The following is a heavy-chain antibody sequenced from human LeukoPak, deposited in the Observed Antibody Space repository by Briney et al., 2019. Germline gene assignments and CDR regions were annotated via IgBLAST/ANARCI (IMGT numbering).Heavy chain of an antibody. Sequence: LGESLRLSCAASGFIVSNNYMSWVRQAPGKGLEWVSVIYSGGRTYYADSVKGRFTISRDNSKNTLYLQMNRLRVEDTAVYYCARDRYSSGYYDYWGQGTLVTVSS. CDR2: IYSGGRT. J-gene: IGHJ4*02. CDR1: GFIVSNNY. D-gene: IGHD3-22*01. V-gene: IGHV3-53*01. CDR3: ARDRYSSGYYDY.